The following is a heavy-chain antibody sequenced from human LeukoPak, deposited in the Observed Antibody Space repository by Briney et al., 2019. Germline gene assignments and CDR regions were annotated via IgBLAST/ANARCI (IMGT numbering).Heavy chain of an antibody. V-gene: IGHV3-23*01. D-gene: IGHD5-18*01. CDR2: ISGSGGST. Sequence: GGSLRLSCAASGFTFSSYAMSWVRQAPGKGLEWVSAISGSGGSTYYADSVKGRFTISRDNSKNTLYLQMNGLRAEDTAVYYCAKAGDGLRGPPYSMDVWRQRTTLTVSS. CDR3: AKAGDGLRGPPYSMDV. J-gene: IGHJ6*02. CDR1: GFTFSSYA.